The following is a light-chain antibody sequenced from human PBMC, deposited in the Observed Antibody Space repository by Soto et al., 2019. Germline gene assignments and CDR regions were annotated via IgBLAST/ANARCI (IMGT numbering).Light chain of an antibody. CDR1: QGIANY. Sequence: DIKITQSPSSLSASVGDRVTITCRASQGIANYLAWYPQKPGKGPKILIYAAATLQSGVPSRFSGSGSGTDCTRPISSLQPEDVETYDCPQYYRFTLTFGGGTKVDIK. CDR3: PQYYRFTLT. CDR2: AAA. V-gene: IGKV1-27*01. J-gene: IGKJ4*01.